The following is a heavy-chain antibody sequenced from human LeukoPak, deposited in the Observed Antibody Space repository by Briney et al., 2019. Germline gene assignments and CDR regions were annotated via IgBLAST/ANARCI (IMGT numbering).Heavy chain of an antibody. V-gene: IGHV4-59*08. J-gene: IGHJ3*02. CDR1: GDSISTYY. CDR3: ARPGRGYTASGAFDI. CDR2: VHYSGTT. Sequence: PSETLSLTCTVFGDSISTYYWSWMRQPPGKGLEWIGYVHYSGTTNYNPSLKSRVTISVDASKNQFSLKLTSLTAADTAVYYCARPGRGYTASGAFDIWGQGTMVTVSS. D-gene: IGHD5-18*01.